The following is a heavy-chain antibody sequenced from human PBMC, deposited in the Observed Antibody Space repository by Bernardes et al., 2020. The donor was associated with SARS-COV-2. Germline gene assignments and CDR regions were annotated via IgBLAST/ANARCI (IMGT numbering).Heavy chain of an antibody. V-gene: IGHV1-8*01. D-gene: IGHD2-21*01. CDR1: GYPFTSYD. CDR3: SRGNLVSGDY. Sequence: VSEKVSCKPSGYPFTSYDINWVRQATGRGLEWMGWMSPTSGKAGYAHKFQGRVTMTRDTSINTAYMELSSLRSEDTAIYYCSRGNLVSGDYWGQGTLVTVSS. CDR2: MSPTSGKA. J-gene: IGHJ4*02.